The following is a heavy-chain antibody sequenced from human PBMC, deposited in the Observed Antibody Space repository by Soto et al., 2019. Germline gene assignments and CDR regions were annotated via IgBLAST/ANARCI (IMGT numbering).Heavy chain of an antibody. Sequence: GPSVKVSCKASGYTFTSYYMHWVRQAPGQRLEWMGIINPSGGSTSYAQKFQGRVTMTRDMSTSTVYMELSSLRSEDTAVYYCARDSDHHFWSGFSWMMNWFDPWGQGTLVTVSS. V-gene: IGHV1-46*01. CDR3: ARDSDHHFWSGFSWMMNWFDP. J-gene: IGHJ5*02. CDR1: GYTFTSYY. D-gene: IGHD3-3*02. CDR2: INPSGGST.